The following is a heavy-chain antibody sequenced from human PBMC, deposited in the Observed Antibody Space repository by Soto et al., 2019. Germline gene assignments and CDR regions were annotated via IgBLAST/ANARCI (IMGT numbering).Heavy chain of an antibody. V-gene: IGHV3-23*01. Sequence: EVQLLESGGGLVQPGGSLRLSCAASGFTFSSYAMSWVRQAPGKGLEWVSAISGSGGSTYYADSVKGRFTISRDNSKNTLYLQMNSLRAEDTAVYYCAKDFRTGDYCDYDAFDIWGQGTMVTVSS. CDR1: GFTFSSYA. CDR2: ISGSGGST. J-gene: IGHJ3*02. D-gene: IGHD4-17*01. CDR3: AKDFRTGDYCDYDAFDI.